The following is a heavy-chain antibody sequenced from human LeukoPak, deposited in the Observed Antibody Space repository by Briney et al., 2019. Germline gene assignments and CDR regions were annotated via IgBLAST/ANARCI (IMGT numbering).Heavy chain of an antibody. CDR3: ARDYRAFDL. Sequence: GGSLRLSCAASGFTFSNYEMNWVRQAPGKGLEWVSYISGSGSTTYYADSVQGRFTISRDNAKNSLYLEMNSLRAEDTAVYYCARDYRAFDLWGRGTLVTVSS. J-gene: IGHJ2*01. CDR1: GFTFSNYE. D-gene: IGHD1-26*01. CDR2: ISGSGSTT. V-gene: IGHV3-48*03.